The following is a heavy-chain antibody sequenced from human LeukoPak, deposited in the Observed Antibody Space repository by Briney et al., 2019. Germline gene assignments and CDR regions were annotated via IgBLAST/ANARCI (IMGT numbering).Heavy chain of an antibody. CDR1: GFTFSSYG. J-gene: IGHJ6*02. CDR2: ISYDGSNK. CDR3: AKDYIAAAVSYYYYGMDV. V-gene: IGHV3-30*18. Sequence: GGSLRLSCAASGFTFSSYGMHWVRQAPGKGLEWVAVISYDGSNKYYADSVKGRFTISRDNSKNTLYLQMNSLRAEDTAVYYCAKDYIAAAVSYYYYGMDVWGQGTTVTVSS. D-gene: IGHD6-13*01.